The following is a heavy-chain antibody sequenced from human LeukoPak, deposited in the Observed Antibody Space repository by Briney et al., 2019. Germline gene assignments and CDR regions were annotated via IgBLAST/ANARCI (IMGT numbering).Heavy chain of an antibody. J-gene: IGHJ5*02. CDR3: ARTTYYDFWSGFLDP. V-gene: IGHV4-4*07. Sequence: SETLSLTSTVAGGSISSYYWSWIRQPAGKGLEWIGRIYTSGSTNYNPSLKSRVTMSVDTSKNQFSLKLSSVTAADTAVYYCARTTYYDFWSGFLDPWGQGTLVTVSS. CDR2: IYTSGST. CDR1: GGSISSYY. D-gene: IGHD3-3*01.